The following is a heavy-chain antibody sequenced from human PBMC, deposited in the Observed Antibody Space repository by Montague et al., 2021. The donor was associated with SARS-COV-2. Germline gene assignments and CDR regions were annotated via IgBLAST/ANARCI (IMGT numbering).Heavy chain of an antibody. CDR2: ISSSGSTI. CDR3: ARGLPGLRALALFDY. Sequence: SLRLSCAASGFIFSSYEMSWVRQAPGKGLEWVSYISSSGSTIYYADSVKGRFTISRDNAKNSLYLQMNSLRAEDTAVYYCARGLPGLRALALFDYWGQGSLVTVSS. V-gene: IGHV3-48*03. CDR1: GFIFSSYE. D-gene: IGHD5-12*01. J-gene: IGHJ4*02.